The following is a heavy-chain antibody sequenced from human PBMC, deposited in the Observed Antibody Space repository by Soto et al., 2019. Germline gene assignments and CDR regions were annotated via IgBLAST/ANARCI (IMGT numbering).Heavy chain of an antibody. D-gene: IGHD3-10*01. Sequence: QVQLQESGPGLVKPSGTLSLTCAVSGGSISSSNWWSWVRQPPGKGLEWMGEIYHSGSTNYNPSLKSRVTISVDNSKNQFSLKLSSVTAADTAVEYCARGVRQKYYYYYGMDVWGQGTTVTGSS. J-gene: IGHJ6*02. CDR3: ARGVRQKYYYYYGMDV. CDR2: IYHSGST. V-gene: IGHV4-4*02. CDR1: GGSISSSNW.